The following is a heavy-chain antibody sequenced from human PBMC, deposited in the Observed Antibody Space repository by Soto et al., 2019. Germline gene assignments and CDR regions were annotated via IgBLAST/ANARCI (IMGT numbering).Heavy chain of an antibody. D-gene: IGHD6-19*01. Sequence: ASVKVSCKASGYTFTSYAMHWVRQAPGQRLEWMGWINAGNGNTKYSQKFQGRVTITRDTSASTAYMELSSLRSEDTAVYYCALSSGWYFYFDYWGQGTLVTVSS. J-gene: IGHJ4*02. CDR1: GYTFTSYA. CDR2: INAGNGNT. CDR3: ALSSGWYFYFDY. V-gene: IGHV1-3*01.